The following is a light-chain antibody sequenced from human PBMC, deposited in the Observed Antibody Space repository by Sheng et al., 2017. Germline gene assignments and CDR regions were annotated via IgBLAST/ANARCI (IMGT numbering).Light chain of an antibody. Sequence: EIVLTQSPATLSLSPGERATLSCRASQSVSSYLAWYQQKPGQAPRLLIYDASNRATGIPARFSGSGSGTDFTLTISRLEPEDFAVYYCQHYGSSPPYSFGQGTKLEI. V-gene: IGKV3-20*01. CDR1: QSVSSY. J-gene: IGKJ2*03. CDR2: DAS. CDR3: QHYGSSPPYS.